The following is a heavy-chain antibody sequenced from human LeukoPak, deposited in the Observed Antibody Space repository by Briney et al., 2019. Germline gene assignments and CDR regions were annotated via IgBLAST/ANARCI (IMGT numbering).Heavy chain of an antibody. CDR1: GGSISSYY. CDR2: IYTSGST. J-gene: IGHJ6*03. Sequence: SETLSLTCTVSGGSISSYYWSWIRQPAGKGLEWIGRIYTSGSTNYNPSLKSRVTMSVDTSKNQFSLKLSSVTAADTAVYYCARLDILTGYPYYHYYYYMDVWGKGTTVTISS. D-gene: IGHD3-9*01. CDR3: ARLDILTGYPYYHYYYYMDV. V-gene: IGHV4-4*07.